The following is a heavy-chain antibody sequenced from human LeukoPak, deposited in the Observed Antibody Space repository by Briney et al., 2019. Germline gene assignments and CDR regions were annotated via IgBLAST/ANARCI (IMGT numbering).Heavy chain of an antibody. CDR2: ISSSSSYI. J-gene: IGHJ4*02. Sequence: GGSLRLSCAASGFTFSSYSINWVRQAPGKGLEWVSSISSSSSYIYYAGSVKGRFTISRDNAKNSLYLQMNSLRAEDTAVYYCARVVAVAGEVDYWGQGTLVTVSS. CDR1: GFTFSSYS. V-gene: IGHV3-21*01. CDR3: ARVVAVAGEVDY. D-gene: IGHD6-19*01.